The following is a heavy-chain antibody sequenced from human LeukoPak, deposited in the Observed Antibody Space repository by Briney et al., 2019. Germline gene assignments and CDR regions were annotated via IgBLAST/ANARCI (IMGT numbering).Heavy chain of an antibody. CDR3: ARDPHSLEWELLSKSVGGFDY. V-gene: IGHV1-18*01. CDR1: GYTFTSYG. D-gene: IGHD1-26*01. CDR2: ISAYNGNT. J-gene: IGHJ4*02. Sequence: ASVKVSCKASGYTFTSYGISWVRQAPGQGLEWMGWISAYNGNTNYAQKLQGRVTMTTDTSTSTAYMERRSLRSDDTAVYYCARDPHSLEWELLSKSVGGFDYWGQGTLVTVSS.